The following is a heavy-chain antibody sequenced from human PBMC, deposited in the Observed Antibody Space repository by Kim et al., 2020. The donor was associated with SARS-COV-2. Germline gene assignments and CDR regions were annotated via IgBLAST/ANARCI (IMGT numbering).Heavy chain of an antibody. Sequence: ASVKVSCKVSGYTLTELSMHWVRQAPGKGPEWMGGFDPEDGETIYAQKFQGRVTMTEDTSTDTAYMELSSLRSEDTAVYYCATDGRYSWSMDVWGQGTTVTVSS. CDR1: GYTLTELS. D-gene: IGHD1-26*01. V-gene: IGHV1-24*01. J-gene: IGHJ6*02. CDR3: ATDGRYSWSMDV. CDR2: FDPEDGET.